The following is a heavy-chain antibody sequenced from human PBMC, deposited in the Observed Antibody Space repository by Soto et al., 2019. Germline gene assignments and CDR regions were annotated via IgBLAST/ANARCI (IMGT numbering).Heavy chain of an antibody. CDR1: GFTFASYV. D-gene: IGHD3-16*02. Sequence: HPGGSLRLSCAGSGFTFASYVMTWVRQAPGKGLEWVSSISATGGSTYYAGSVKGRFTISRGNSKNTLYLQMNSLRAEDTAIYYCANAEHPRRSIGFDYWGQGTLVTVSS. CDR3: ANAEHPRRSIGFDY. V-gene: IGHV3-23*01. CDR2: ISATGGST. J-gene: IGHJ4*02.